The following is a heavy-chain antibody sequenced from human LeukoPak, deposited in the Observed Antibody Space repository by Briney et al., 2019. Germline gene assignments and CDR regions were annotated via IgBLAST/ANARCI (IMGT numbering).Heavy chain of an antibody. D-gene: IGHD3-10*01. CDR1: GYSINSDYY. V-gene: IGHV4-38-2*02. Sequence: SETLSLTCTVTGYSINSDYYWGWIRQPPGEGLEWIGNIFHSGSTYYNPSLKSRVTISVDTSRNQFSLKLRSVTAADTAIYYCARGIRYYYGSGSYSSTLFDYWGQGTLVTVSS. CDR2: IFHSGST. CDR3: ARGIRYYYGSGSYSSTLFDY. J-gene: IGHJ4*02.